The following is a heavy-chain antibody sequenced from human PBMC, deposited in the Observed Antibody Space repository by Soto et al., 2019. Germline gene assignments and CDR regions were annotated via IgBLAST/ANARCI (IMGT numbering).Heavy chain of an antibody. V-gene: IGHV4-31*03. J-gene: IGHJ5*02. CDR1: GGSISRGGYY. CDR2: TYNRVST. Sequence: SETLSLTCTVSGGSISRGGYYWSWIRQNPGKGMEWIGYTYNRVSTYYNTSLKSRVTISVDTTKNQFSLKLTSVTAADTAVYYCARDPAPWGQGTLVTVSS. CDR3: ARDPAP.